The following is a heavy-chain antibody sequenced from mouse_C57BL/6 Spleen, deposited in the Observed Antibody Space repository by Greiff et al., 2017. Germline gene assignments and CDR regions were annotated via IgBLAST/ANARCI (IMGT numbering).Heavy chain of an antibody. V-gene: IGHV1-64*01. CDR2: IHPNSGST. CDR3: AREETTLVATDFDY. Sequence: QVQLQQPGAELVKPGASVKLSCKASGYTFTSYWMHWVKQRPGQGLEWIGMIHPNSGSTNYNEKFKSKATLTVDKSSSTAYMQLSSLTSEDSAVYYCAREETTLVATDFDYWGQGTTLTVSS. D-gene: IGHD1-1*01. CDR1: GYTFTSYW. J-gene: IGHJ2*01.